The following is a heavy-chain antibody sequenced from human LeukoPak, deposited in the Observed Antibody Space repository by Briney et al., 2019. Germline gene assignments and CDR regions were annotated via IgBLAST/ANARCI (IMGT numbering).Heavy chain of an antibody. V-gene: IGHV3-11*04. CDR1: GFTFTDYY. D-gene: IGHD4-11*01. CDR3: ARGLYSNYVGWFDP. Sequence: KPGGSLRLSCAASGFTFTDYYMSWIRQAPGKGLEWVSYISISSTTIYYADSVRGRFTISRDNAKNSLYLQMNSLRAEDTAVYYCARGLYSNYVGWFDPWGQGTLVTVSS. J-gene: IGHJ5*02. CDR2: ISISSTTI.